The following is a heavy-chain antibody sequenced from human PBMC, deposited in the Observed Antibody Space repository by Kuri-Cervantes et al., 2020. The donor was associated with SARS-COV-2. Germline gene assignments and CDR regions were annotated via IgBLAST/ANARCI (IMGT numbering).Heavy chain of an antibody. CDR2: IYTSGST. CDR1: GGSISSGSYY. V-gene: IGHV4-61*09. D-gene: IGHD6-6*01. J-gene: IGHJ6*03. CDR3: ARGVSSSSPLTSYYMDV. Sequence: LRLSCTVSGGSISSGSYYWSWIRQPAGKGLEWIGYIYTSGSTNYNPSLQSRVTISVDTSKNQFSLKLSSVTAADTAVYYCARGVSSSSPLTSYYMDVWGKGTTVTVSS.